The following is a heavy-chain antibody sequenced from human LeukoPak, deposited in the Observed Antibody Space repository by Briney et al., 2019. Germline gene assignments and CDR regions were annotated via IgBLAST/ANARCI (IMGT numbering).Heavy chain of an antibody. CDR2: IRYDGSNK. CDR3: AKKSRRDGYNYVDY. V-gene: IGHV3-30*02. D-gene: IGHD5-24*01. CDR1: GFTFSSYG. J-gene: IGHJ4*02. Sequence: GGSLRLSCAASGFTFSSYGMHWVRQAPGKGLEGVAFIRYDGSNKYYADSVKGRFTISRDNSKNTLYLQMNSLRAEDTAVYYCAKKSRRDGYNYVDYWGQGTLVTVSS.